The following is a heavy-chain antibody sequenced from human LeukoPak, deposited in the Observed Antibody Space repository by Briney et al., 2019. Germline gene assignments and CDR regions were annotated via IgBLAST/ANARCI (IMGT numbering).Heavy chain of an antibody. CDR3: ARSPGSYYLEYGLDV. Sequence: PSETLSLTCTVSGGSISSYYWSWMRQPPGKGLQWIGYIYYSGNTKYNPSLKSRVTISVDTSKNQFSLKLSSVTAADTAVYYCARSPGSYYLEYGLDVWGQGTTVTVSS. J-gene: IGHJ6*02. V-gene: IGHV4-59*08. D-gene: IGHD3-10*01. CDR2: IYYSGNT. CDR1: GGSISSYY.